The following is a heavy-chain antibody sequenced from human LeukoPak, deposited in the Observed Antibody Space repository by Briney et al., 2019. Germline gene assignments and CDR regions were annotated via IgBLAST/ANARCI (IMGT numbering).Heavy chain of an antibody. CDR2: IHKNAIT. CDR3: ARSLRVRGVPDYMDV. D-gene: IGHD3-10*01. J-gene: IGHJ6*03. Sequence: PGGSLRLSCAASGFTVSSNYMTWVRQPPGKGLEWVSVIHKNAITYYADIVKGRFTISRDNSRNIVFLQMNSVRAEDTAVYYCARSLRVRGVPDYMDVWGRGTTVTVSS. V-gene: IGHV3-53*01. CDR1: GFTVSSNY.